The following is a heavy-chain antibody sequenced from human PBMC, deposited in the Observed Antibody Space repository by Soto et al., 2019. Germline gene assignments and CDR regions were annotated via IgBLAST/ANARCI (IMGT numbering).Heavy chain of an antibody. CDR3: AKGPIAARRVWFDP. V-gene: IGHV3-23*01. CDR1: VFTLSSYA. J-gene: IGHJ5*02. CDR2: ISGSGGST. Sequence: GGSLRLSCAASVFTLSSYAMSWVRQAPGKGLEWVSAISGSGGSTYYADSVKGRFTISRDNSKNTLYLQMNSLRAEDTAAYYCAKGPIAARRVWFDPWGQGTLVTVSS. D-gene: IGHD6-6*01.